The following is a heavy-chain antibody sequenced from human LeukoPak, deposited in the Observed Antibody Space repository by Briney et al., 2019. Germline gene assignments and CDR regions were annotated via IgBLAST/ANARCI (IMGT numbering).Heavy chain of an antibody. Sequence: PGGSLRLSCAPSGFTFSSYWMSWVRQAPGKGLEWVANIKQDGSEKYYVDSVKGRFTISRDNAKNSLYLQMNSLRAEDTAVYYCASLGYWGQGTLVTVSS. J-gene: IGHJ4*02. CDR3: ASLGY. V-gene: IGHV3-7*01. CDR2: IKQDGSEK. CDR1: GFTFSSYW.